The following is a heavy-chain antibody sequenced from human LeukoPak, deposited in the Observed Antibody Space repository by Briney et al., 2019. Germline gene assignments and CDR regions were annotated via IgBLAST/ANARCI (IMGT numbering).Heavy chain of an antibody. Sequence: ASVKVSCKASGYTFTSYYMHWVRQAPGQGLEWMGIINPSGDSTSYAQKFQGRVTMTSDTSTSTVYMELSSLRSEDTAVYYCARDLTNGDYEFDYWGQGTLVTVSS. J-gene: IGHJ4*02. CDR1: GYTFTSYY. CDR3: ARDLTNGDYEFDY. V-gene: IGHV1-46*01. CDR2: INPSGDST. D-gene: IGHD4-17*01.